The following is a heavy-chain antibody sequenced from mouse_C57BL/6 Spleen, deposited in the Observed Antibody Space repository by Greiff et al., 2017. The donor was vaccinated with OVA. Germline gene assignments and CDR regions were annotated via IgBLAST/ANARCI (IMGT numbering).Heavy chain of an antibody. J-gene: IGHJ4*01. D-gene: IGHD2-1*01. CDR1: GYSITSGYY. Sequence: ESGPGLVKPSQSLSLTCSVTGYSITSGYYWNWIRQFPGNKLEWMGYISYDGSNNYNPSLKNRISITRDTSKNQFFLKLNSVTTEDTATYYCARGDYGNYGAMDYWGQGTSVTVSS. CDR2: ISYDGSN. CDR3: ARGDYGNYGAMDY. V-gene: IGHV3-6*01.